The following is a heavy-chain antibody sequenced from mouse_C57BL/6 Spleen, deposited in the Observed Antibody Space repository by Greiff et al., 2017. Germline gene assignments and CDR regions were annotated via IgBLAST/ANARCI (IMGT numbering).Heavy chain of an antibody. V-gene: IGHV1-64*01. J-gene: IGHJ4*01. CDR3: ARGSAMDY. Sequence: VQLQQPGADLVKPGASVKLSCKASGYTFTSYWMHWVKQRPGQGLEWIGMIHPNSGSTNYNEKFKGKATLTVDKSSSTAYMQLSSLTSEDSAVYYCARGSAMDYWGQGTSVTVSS. CDR2: IHPNSGST. CDR1: GYTFTSYW.